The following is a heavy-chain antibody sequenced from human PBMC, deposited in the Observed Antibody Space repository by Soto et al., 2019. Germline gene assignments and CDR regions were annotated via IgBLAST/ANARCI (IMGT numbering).Heavy chain of an antibody. J-gene: IGHJ6*02. D-gene: IGHD3-16*01. Sequence: PGESLKISCKGSGYTLTTYWISWVRQMPGKGLEWMGRIDPSDSYTNYSPSFQGHVTISADKSISTAYLQWSSLKASDTAMYYCASQDIGDPYYYMDVWGQGTTVTVSS. CDR3: ASQDIGDPYYYMDV. CDR2: IDPSDSYT. V-gene: IGHV5-10-1*01. CDR1: GYTLTTYW.